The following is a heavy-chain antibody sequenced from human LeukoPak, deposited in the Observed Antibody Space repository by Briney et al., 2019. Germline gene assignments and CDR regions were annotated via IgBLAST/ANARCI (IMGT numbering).Heavy chain of an antibody. CDR2: ISGGGGST. CDR3: ATRGLGSGAHFDY. J-gene: IGHJ4*02. D-gene: IGHD2-15*01. V-gene: IGHV3-23*01. CDR1: GFTFGDYA. Sequence: GGSLRLSCTASGFTFGDYAMSWIRQAPGKGLEWVSTISGGGGSTYYADSVKGRFTISRDNSKSTLYLQMNTLRVEDTAVYYCATRGLGSGAHFDYWGQGTLVTVSS.